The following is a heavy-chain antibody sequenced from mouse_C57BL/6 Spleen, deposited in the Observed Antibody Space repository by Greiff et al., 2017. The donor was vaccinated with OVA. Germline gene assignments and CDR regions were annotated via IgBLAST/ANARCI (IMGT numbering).Heavy chain of an antibody. V-gene: IGHV1-50*01. CDR3: ARAPYGNYVYAMDY. J-gene: IGHJ4*01. Sequence: QVQLQQPGAELVKPGASVKLSCKASGYTFTSYWMQWVKQRPGQGLEWIGEIDPSDIYTNYNQKFKGKATLTVDTSSSTAYMQLSSLTSEDSAVYYCARAPYGNYVYAMDYWGQGTSVTVSS. CDR1: GYTFTSYW. CDR2: IDPSDIYT. D-gene: IGHD2-1*01.